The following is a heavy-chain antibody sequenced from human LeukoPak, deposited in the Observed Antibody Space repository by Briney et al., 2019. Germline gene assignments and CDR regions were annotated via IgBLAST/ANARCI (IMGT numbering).Heavy chain of an antibody. Sequence: PSETLSLTCGVSGGSISTTNWWTWVRQPPGEGLEWIGEVHLSGRTHYNPSLESRVTMSVDMSENHISLRLTSVTAADTAVYYCAREGGPYRPLDYSGQGTLVNVSS. CDR1: GGSISTTNW. V-gene: IGHV4-4*02. CDR3: AREGGPYRPLDY. J-gene: IGHJ4*02. CDR2: VHLSGRT.